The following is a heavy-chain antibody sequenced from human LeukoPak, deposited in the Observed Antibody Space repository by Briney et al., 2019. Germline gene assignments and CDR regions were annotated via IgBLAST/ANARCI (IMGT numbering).Heavy chain of an antibody. CDR3: ARELSSGSLYFDY. V-gene: IGHV1-46*01. D-gene: IGHD3-10*01. J-gene: IGHJ4*02. CDR2: ITPSGGNT. CDR1: GFTFTSSY. Sequence: ASVSVSFKASGFTFTSSYMHWVRQAPGQGLEGVGIITPSGGNTNYAQRFQGRVTMTRDTPTSTVYMELSNLRSEDTAVYYCARELSSGSLYFDYWGQGTLVTVSS.